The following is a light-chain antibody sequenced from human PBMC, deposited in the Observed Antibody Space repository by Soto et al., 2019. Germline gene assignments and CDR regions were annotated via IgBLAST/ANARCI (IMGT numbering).Light chain of an antibody. V-gene: IGKV3-11*01. CDR3: QQRSNWPPWT. CDR1: QSVGSY. Sequence: EIVLTQSPATLSLSPGERATLYCRASQSVGSYLAWYQQKPGQAPRLLIYDASNRATGIPARFSGSGSGTDFTLTISSLEPEDFAVYYCQQRSNWPPWTFGQGTKLKIK. J-gene: IGKJ2*02. CDR2: DAS.